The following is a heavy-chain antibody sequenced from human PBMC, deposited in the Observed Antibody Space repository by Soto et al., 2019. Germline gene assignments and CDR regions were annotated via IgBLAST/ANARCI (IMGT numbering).Heavy chain of an antibody. V-gene: IGHV5-10-1*01. CDR2: IDPSDSYT. CDR3: ARHPLNIVVVPAAVGDYYYYYCMDV. CDR1: GYSFTSYW. J-gene: IGHJ6*02. Sequence: GESLKISCKGSGYSFTSYWISWVRQMPGKGLEWMGRIDPSDSYTNYSPSFQGHVTISADKSISTAYLQWSSLKASDTAMYYCARHPLNIVVVPAAVGDYYYYYCMDVWGQGTTVTVSS. D-gene: IGHD2-2*01.